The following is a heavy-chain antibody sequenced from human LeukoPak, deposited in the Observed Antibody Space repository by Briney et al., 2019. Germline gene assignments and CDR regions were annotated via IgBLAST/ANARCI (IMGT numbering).Heavy chain of an antibody. J-gene: IGHJ6*03. Sequence: SVKVSCKASGGTFSSYAISWVRQAPGQGLEWMGRIIPIFGTANYAQKFQGRVTIITDESTSTAYMELSSLRSEDTAVYYCARVAVAGNYYYYYMDVWGKGTTVTVSS. CDR3: ARVAVAGNYYYYYMDV. CDR1: GGTFSSYA. D-gene: IGHD6-19*01. CDR2: IIPIFGTA. V-gene: IGHV1-69*05.